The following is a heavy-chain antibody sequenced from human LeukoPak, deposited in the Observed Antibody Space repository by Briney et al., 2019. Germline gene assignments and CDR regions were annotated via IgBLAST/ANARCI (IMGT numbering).Heavy chain of an antibody. J-gene: IGHJ4*02. D-gene: IGHD6-19*01. CDR1: GGSFSGYY. V-gene: IGHV4-34*01. Sequence: SETLSLTCAVYGGSFSGYYWSWIRQPPGKGLEWIGEINHSGSTNYNPSLKSRVTISVDTSKNQFSLKPSSVTAADTAVYYCARKGSGLRPWGQGTLVTVSS. CDR2: INHSGST. CDR3: ARKGSGLRP.